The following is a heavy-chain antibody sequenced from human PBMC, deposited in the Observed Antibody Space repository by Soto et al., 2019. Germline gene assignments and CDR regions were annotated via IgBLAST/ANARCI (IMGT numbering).Heavy chain of an antibody. CDR1: GYTFTSYY. D-gene: IGHD6-6*01. CDR3: ARASLEYSSPAGAFGI. Sequence: ASVKVSCKASGYTFTSYYMHWVRQAPGQGLEWMGIINPSGGSTSYAQKFQGRVTMTRDTSTSTVYMELSSLRSEDTAVYYCARASLEYSSPAGAFGIWGQGTMVTVSS. CDR2: INPSGGST. J-gene: IGHJ3*02. V-gene: IGHV1-46*03.